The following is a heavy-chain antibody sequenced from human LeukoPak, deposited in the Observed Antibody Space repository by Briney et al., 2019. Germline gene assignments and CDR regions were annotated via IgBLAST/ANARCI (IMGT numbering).Heavy chain of an antibody. V-gene: IGHV3-30*02. CDR3: AKSWAAYYFDY. Sequence: GGSLRLSCAASGFIFSNYGMHWVRQAPGKGLEWVAFIPDDGSNKYYTDSVKGRFTISRDNPKNTLYLQMNSLRAEDTAMYYCAKSWAAYYFDYWGQGTLVAVSS. D-gene: IGHD1-26*01. J-gene: IGHJ4*02. CDR2: IPDDGSNK. CDR1: GFIFSNYG.